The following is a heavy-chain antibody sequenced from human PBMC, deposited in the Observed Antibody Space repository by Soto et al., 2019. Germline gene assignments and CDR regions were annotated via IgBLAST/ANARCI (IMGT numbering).Heavy chain of an antibody. CDR3: ARAAPYCISTSCYAGSDYYYGMDV. Sequence: GGSLRLSCAASGFTFSSYGMHWVRQAPGKGLEWVAVISYDGSNKYYADSVKGRFTISRDNSKNTLYLQMNSLRAEDTAVYYCARAAPYCISTSCYAGSDYYYGMDVWGQGTTVTVSS. J-gene: IGHJ6*02. V-gene: IGHV3-30*03. CDR2: ISYDGSNK. CDR1: GFTFSSYG. D-gene: IGHD2-2*01.